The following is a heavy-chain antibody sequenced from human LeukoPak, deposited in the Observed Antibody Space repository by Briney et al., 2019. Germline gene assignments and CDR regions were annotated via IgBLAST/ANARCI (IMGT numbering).Heavy chain of an antibody. V-gene: IGHV1-2*02. CDR1: GYTFTGYY. CDR2: INPNSGGT. D-gene: IGHD3-16*01. J-gene: IGHJ6*03. CDR3: ARLILVACSDYYYYMDV. Sequence: ASVKVSCKASGYTFTGYYMHWVRQAPGQGLEWMGWINPNSGGTNYAQKFQGRVTMTRDTSISTAYMELSRLRSDDTAVYYCARLILVACSDYYYYMDVWGKGTTVTVSS.